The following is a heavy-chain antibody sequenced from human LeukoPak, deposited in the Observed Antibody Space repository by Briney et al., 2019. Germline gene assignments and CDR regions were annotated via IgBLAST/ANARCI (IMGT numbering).Heavy chain of an antibody. CDR1: GFTFSSYS. Sequence: NSGGSLRLSCAASGFTFSSYSMNWVRQAPGKGLEWVSSISSSSSYIYYADSVKGRFTISRDNAKNSLYLQMNSLRAEDTAVYYCAREGYYDSSGFDYWGQGTLVTVSS. V-gene: IGHV3-21*01. J-gene: IGHJ4*02. CDR3: AREGYYDSSGFDY. D-gene: IGHD3-22*01. CDR2: ISSSSSYI.